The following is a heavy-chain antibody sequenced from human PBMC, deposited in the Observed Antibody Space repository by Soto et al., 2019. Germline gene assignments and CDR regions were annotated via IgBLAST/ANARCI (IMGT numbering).Heavy chain of an antibody. J-gene: IGHJ5*02. CDR2: ITGSSAYI. D-gene: IGHD1-1*01. V-gene: IGHV3-21*01. CDR3: ARELPRGTTGTNWFEP. CDR1: GFTFSDYP. Sequence: WGSLRLSCAASGFTFSDYPMNWIRQAPGKGLEWVSSITGSSAYIYYADSVKGRFTISRDTAKNSLYLHMNSLRPEDTAVYYRARELPRGTTGTNWFEPWGQGTLVTTSS.